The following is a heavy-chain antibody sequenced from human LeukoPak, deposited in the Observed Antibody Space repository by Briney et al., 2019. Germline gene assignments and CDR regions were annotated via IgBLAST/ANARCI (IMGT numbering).Heavy chain of an antibody. CDR1: GFTFSSYS. CDR2: TSDRGDYT. D-gene: IGHD4/OR15-4a*01. Sequence: GGSLRLSCAASGFTFSSYSMSWVRQAPGKGLEWVSGTSDRGDYTYYADSVKGRFTISRDTSKNTLYLQMNSLRAEDTALYFCAKKAQYDGHYPLDYWGQGTLVTVSS. CDR3: AKKAQYDGHYPLDY. J-gene: IGHJ4*02. V-gene: IGHV3-23*01.